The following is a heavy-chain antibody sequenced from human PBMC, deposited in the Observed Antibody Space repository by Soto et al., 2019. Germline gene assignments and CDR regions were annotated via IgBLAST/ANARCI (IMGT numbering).Heavy chain of an antibody. V-gene: IGHV4-61*01. CDR1: GGSVSSGSYY. CDR2: IYYSGST. J-gene: IGHJ3*02. Sequence: SETLSLTCTVSGGSVSSGSYYWSWIRQPPGKGLEWIGYIYYSGSTNYNPSLKSRVTISVDTSKNQFSLKLSSVTAADTAVYYCAREMEAATLGNAFDIWGQGTMVTVSS. D-gene: IGHD2-15*01. CDR3: AREMEAATLGNAFDI.